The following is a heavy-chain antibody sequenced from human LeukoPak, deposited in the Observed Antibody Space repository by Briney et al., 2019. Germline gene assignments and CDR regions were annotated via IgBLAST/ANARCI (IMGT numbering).Heavy chain of an antibody. V-gene: IGHV3-74*01. CDR3: ARGVGTTNPPEDY. D-gene: IGHD1-26*01. Sequence: GGSLRLSCVVSGFTFSSYWMHWVRQAPGKGLVWVSRMNIDGSIITYADSVKGRFTISRDNAKNTLYLQMNSLRAEDTAAYYCARGVGTTNPPEDYWGQGTLVTVSS. J-gene: IGHJ4*02. CDR1: GFTFSSYW. CDR2: MNIDGSII.